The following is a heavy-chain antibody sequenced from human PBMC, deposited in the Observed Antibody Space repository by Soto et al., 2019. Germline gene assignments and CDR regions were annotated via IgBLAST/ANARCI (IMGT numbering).Heavy chain of an antibody. J-gene: IGHJ6*02. CDR2: ISTYSGNT. CDR3: ARWLRNGMHV. Sequence: QVQLVQSGAEVKKPGASVKVSCKASGYTFINYGISWVRQAPGQELEWMGWISTYSGNTKYAQKVQGRVTMTTDTCTSTASMELRSLRSEDTAVYYCARWLRNGMHVWGQGTTVAVSS. V-gene: IGHV1-18*01. CDR1: GYTFINYG. D-gene: IGHD3-22*01.